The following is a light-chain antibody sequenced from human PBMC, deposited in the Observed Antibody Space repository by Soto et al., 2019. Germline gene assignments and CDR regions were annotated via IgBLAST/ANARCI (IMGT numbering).Light chain of an antibody. CDR1: SSDVGSYNF. CDR3: CSYAGSNWV. J-gene: IGLJ3*02. V-gene: IGLV2-23*02. Sequence: QPVLTQPASVSGSPGQSITISCTGTSSDVGSYNFVSWYQQHPGKAPKLMIYEVSKRPSGVSNRFSGSKSGNTASLTISGLQAEDEADYYCCSYAGSNWVFGGGTKLTVL. CDR2: EVS.